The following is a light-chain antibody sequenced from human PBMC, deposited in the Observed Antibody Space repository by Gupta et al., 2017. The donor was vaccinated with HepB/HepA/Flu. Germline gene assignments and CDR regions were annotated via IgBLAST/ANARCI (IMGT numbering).Light chain of an antibody. J-gene: IGLJ2*01. CDR1: NIETKS. V-gene: IGLV3-21*03. CDR2: DDN. Sequence: SYVLTQPPSVAVAQGRTARITCGGYNIETKSVHWYQQRPGQAPMLVGYDDNDRASGISARFSGSNSGNTANLTPTRVEAGDEADDDGHVCDTTSDRLLVFGGGTTLTVL. CDR3: HVCDTTSDRLLV.